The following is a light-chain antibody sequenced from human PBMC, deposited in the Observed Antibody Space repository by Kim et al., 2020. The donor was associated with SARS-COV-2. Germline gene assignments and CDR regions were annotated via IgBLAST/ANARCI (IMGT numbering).Light chain of an antibody. V-gene: IGKV1-16*01. CDR1: QGISTN. J-gene: IGKJ5*01. CDR2: GAS. Sequence: DIQMTQSPSSLSASLGVRVTITCRASQGISTNVGWFQQKAGEAPKSLIYGASTLQGGVPSRFSGGGSGREFTLTISSLHPDDFAIYFCQQYNSHPITFGQGTRLEIK. CDR3: QQYNSHPIT.